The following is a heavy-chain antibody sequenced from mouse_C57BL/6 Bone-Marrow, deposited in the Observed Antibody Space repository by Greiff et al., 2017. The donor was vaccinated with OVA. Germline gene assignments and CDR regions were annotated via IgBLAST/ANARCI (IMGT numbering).Heavy chain of an antibody. CDR1: GFTFNTYA. D-gene: IGHD1-1*01. CDR3: VREGLTTGRAMDY. CDR2: ISSKSSNYAT. J-gene: IGHJ4*01. V-gene: IGHV10-3*01. Sequence: EVKLVESGGGLVQPKGSLKLSCAASGFTFNTYAMHWVRHAPGKGLEWVSRISSKSSNYATYYADSVNYRFTISRDDSQSMLYLQMNNLKTEDTAMYYCVREGLTTGRAMDYWGQGTSVTVSS.